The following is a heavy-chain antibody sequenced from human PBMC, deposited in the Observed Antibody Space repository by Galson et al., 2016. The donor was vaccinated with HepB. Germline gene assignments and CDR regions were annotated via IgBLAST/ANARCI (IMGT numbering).Heavy chain of an antibody. D-gene: IGHD4-23*01. CDR3: ARDRGNLGSDL. J-gene: IGHJ2*01. CDR2: VYYNGHT. V-gene: IGHV4-59*01. CDR1: GVSISSYY. Sequence: SETLSLTCAVSGVSISSYYWSWIRQPPGKGLEWIGYVYYNGHTNYNSSLKSRVTISVDTSSNHFSLNLTSVTAAETAVYYCARDRGNLGSDLWGRGTLVTVSS.